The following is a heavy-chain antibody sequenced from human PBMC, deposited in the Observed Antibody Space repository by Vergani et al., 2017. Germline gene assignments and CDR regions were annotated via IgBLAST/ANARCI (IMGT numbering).Heavy chain of an antibody. CDR2: INPSGGST. D-gene: IGHD1-26*01. CDR3: ARHGRKIGGFDY. CDR1: GYTFTSYY. J-gene: IGHJ4*02. Sequence: QVQLVQSGAEVKKPGASVKVSCKASGYTFTSYYMHWVRQAPGQGLEWMGIINPSGGSTSYAQKFQGRVTMTRDTSPSTVYMALSSLRSGDTAVYYCARHGRKIGGFDYWGQGTLVTVSS. V-gene: IGHV1-46*03.